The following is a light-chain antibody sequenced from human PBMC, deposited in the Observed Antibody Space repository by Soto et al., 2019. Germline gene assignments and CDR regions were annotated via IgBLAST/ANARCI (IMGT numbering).Light chain of an antibody. V-gene: IGKV4-1*01. J-gene: IGKJ2*01. Sequence: DIVMTQSPDSLAVSLGERATINCKSSQTVFYSSNNKNYLAWYQQKPGQSPKLLIYWASTRESGVPDRFSGGGSGTDVTLTISSLQAEDVAVYYCQQYYGTPYTFGQGTRLEIK. CDR1: QTVFYSSNNKNY. CDR3: QQYYGTPYT. CDR2: WAS.